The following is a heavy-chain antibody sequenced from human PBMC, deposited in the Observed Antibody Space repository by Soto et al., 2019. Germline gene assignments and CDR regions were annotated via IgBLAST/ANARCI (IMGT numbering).Heavy chain of an antibody. J-gene: IGHJ5*02. CDR3: AKNLVGSSIAAADINWFDT. CDR1: GFTFSSYG. D-gene: IGHD6-13*01. V-gene: IGHV3-30*18. Sequence: PGGSLRLSCAASGFTFSSYGMHWVRQAPGKGLEWVAVISYDGSNKYYADSVKGRFTISRDNSKNTLYLQMNSLRAEDTAVYYGAKNLVGSSIAAADINWFDTWGQGT. CDR2: ISYDGSNK.